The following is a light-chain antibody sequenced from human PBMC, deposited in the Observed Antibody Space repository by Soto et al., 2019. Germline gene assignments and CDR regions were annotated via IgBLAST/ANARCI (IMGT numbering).Light chain of an antibody. V-gene: IGLV2-8*01. CDR2: DVN. Sequence: QSALTQPPSASGSPGQSVTISCTGTSSDVGAYIFVSWYQQYPGKAPKLMVYDVNRRPPGVPDRFFGSKSGNTASLTVSGLQAEDEADYYCVSFAGGTYVFGTGTKVTVL. CDR3: VSFAGGTYV. CDR1: SSDVGAYIF. J-gene: IGLJ1*01.